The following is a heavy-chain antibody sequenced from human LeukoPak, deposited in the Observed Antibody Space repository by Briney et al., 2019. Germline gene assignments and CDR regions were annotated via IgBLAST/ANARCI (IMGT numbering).Heavy chain of an antibody. V-gene: IGHV3-23*01. D-gene: IGHD3-3*01. Sequence: GGSLRLSCAASGFTLRRYAMSWVRQAPGKGLEGVSTISDSGDDTYYAASVKGRFTISRENSKNTLYLQMNSLRVEDTAVYYCAKVFWSPPVWGQGTLVTVSS. CDR2: ISDSGDDT. CDR3: AKVFWSPPV. J-gene: IGHJ4*02. CDR1: GFTLRRYA.